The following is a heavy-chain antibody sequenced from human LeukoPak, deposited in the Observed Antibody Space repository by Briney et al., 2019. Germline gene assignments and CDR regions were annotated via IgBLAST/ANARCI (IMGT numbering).Heavy chain of an antibody. CDR3: ASRAGIAVADY. CDR1: GGSISNTNW. J-gene: IGHJ4*02. D-gene: IGHD6-19*01. V-gene: IGHV4-4*02. CDR2: IYRSGSA. Sequence: NPSETLSLTCAVSGGSISNTNWWSWVRQPPGKGLEWIGEIYRSGSANYKPSLKSRVTISVDKSKNHFSLKLTSVTAADTAVYYCASRAGIAVADYWGQGTLVTVSS.